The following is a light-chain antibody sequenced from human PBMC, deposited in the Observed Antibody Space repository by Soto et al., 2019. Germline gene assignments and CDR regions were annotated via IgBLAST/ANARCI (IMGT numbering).Light chain of an antibody. CDR3: QQSYVTPPLP. Sequence: DVQMTQSPSSLSASVGDRVTITCRTSHNVGRYLNWYQQKPGKAPKLVVFGASSLQSGVPSRFSGSGSGTDFTLTISSLQPEDFATYYCQQSYVTPPLPFGGGTKVEIK. J-gene: IGKJ4*01. V-gene: IGKV1-39*01. CDR1: HNVGRY. CDR2: GAS.